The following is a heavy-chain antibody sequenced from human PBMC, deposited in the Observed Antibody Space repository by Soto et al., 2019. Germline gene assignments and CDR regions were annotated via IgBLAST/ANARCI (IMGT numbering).Heavy chain of an antibody. J-gene: IGHJ4*02. V-gene: IGHV4-61*01. D-gene: IGHD3-16*01. CDR3: ARIRKYRCLYIYS. CDR1: GGSVSSGSYY. Sequence: SETLSLTCTVSGGSVSSGSYYWTWIRQSPGKGLEWIGYIYYTGSSYYNPSLKSRLTMSVDTSRNQFSLKLRSGTAADTSVYFCARIRKYRCLYIYSWGEGPLVTVS. CDR2: IYYTGSS.